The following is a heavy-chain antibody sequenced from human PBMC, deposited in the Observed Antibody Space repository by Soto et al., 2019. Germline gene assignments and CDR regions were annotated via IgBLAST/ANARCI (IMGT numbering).Heavy chain of an antibody. CDR2: IYPGDSDT. D-gene: IGHD5-12*01. CDR3: ARGDPGGYDWGAFDI. Sequence: GESLKISCKGSGYSFTSYWIGWVRQMPGKGLERMGIIYPGDSDTRYSPSFQGQVTISADKSISTAYLQWSSLKASDTAMYYCARGDPGGYDWGAFDIWGQGTMVTVSS. V-gene: IGHV5-51*01. CDR1: GYSFTSYW. J-gene: IGHJ3*02.